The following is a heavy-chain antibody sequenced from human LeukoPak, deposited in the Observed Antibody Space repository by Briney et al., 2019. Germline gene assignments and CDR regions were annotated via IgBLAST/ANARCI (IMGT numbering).Heavy chain of an antibody. V-gene: IGHV3-20*04. J-gene: IGHJ4*02. CDR2: ITWNGGST. D-gene: IGHD2-2*01. CDR1: GFTFDDYG. CDR3: ARGRYCSSSSCPPVSYFDS. Sequence: GGSLRLSCVASGFTFDDYGMNWVRRAPGKGLEWVSAITWNGGSTAYADSVKGRFTISRDNPKNSLYLQMNNLRAEGTALYFCARGRYCSSSSCPPVSYFDSWGQGTLVTVSS.